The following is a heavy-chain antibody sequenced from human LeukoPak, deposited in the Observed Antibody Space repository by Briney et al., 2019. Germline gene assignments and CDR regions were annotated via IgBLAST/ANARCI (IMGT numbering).Heavy chain of an antibody. V-gene: IGHV4-61*02. CDR1: GGSISSGSYY. J-gene: IGHJ4*02. D-gene: IGHD3-10*01. CDR3: ARDGVLTPITAADY. Sequence: SETLSLTCTVSGGSISSGSYYWSWIRQPAGKGLEWIGRIYTSGSTNYNPSLKSRVTISVDTSKNQFSLKLSSVTAADTAVYYCARDGVLTPITAADYWGQGTLVTVSS. CDR2: IYTSGST.